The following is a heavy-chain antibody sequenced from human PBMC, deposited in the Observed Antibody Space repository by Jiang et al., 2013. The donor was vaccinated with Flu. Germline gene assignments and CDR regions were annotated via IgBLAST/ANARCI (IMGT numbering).Heavy chain of an antibody. CDR2: IYHSGST. V-gene: IGHV4-38-2*01. D-gene: IGHD3-22*01. Sequence: GPGLVKPSETLSLTCAVSGYSISSGYYWGWIRQPPGKGLEWIGSIYHSGSTYYNPSLKSRVTISVDTSKNQLSLKLSSVTAADTAVYYCARADSSGYYYVVGEYFQHWGQGTLVTVSS. J-gene: IGHJ1*01. CDR3: ARADSSGYYYVVGEYFQH. CDR1: GYSISSGYY.